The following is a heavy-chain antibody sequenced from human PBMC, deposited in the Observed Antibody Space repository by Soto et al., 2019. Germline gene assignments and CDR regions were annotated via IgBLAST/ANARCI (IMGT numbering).Heavy chain of an antibody. D-gene: IGHD2-15*01. V-gene: IGHV4-59*01. CDR2: IYYSGST. J-gene: IGHJ5*02. CDR3: ARDGCSVSNCLTCFAP. Sequence: PSETLSLTCTVSGGSISSYYWSWIRQPPGKGLEWIGYIYYSGSTNYNPSLKSRVTISVDTSKNQFSLKLSSVTAADTAVYYCARDGCSVSNCLTCFAPWAQGPLVTVSS. CDR1: GGSISSYY.